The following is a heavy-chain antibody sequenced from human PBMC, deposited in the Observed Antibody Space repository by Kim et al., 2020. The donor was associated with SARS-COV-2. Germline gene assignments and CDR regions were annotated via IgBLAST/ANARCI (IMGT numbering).Heavy chain of an antibody. CDR1: GYSFSSYW. CDR3: ARRGSVWFFDY. V-gene: IGHV5-51*01. J-gene: IGHJ4*02. CDR2: IYPADSDT. D-gene: IGHD6-13*01. Sequence: GESLKISCKGSGYSFSSYWIGWVRQLPGKGLEWMGIIYPADSDTRYSPSFQGQVTISVDKSINTAYLQWSSLEASDTAMYYCARRGSVWFFDYWGQGTLVTASS.